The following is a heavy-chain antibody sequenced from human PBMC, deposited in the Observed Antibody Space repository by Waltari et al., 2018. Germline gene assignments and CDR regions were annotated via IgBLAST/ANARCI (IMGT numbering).Heavy chain of an antibody. CDR3: ARGLGYSSRASDY. V-gene: IGHV4-34*01. CDR2: INHSGST. J-gene: IGHJ4*02. CDR1: GGSFSGYY. Sequence: QVQLQQWGAGLLKPSETLSLTCAVYGGSFSGYYWSWFLQPPGKGLEWIGEINHSGSTNYNPSLKSRVTISVDTSKNQFSLKLSSVTAADTAVYYCARGLGYSSRASDYWGQGTLVTVSS. D-gene: IGHD5-18*01.